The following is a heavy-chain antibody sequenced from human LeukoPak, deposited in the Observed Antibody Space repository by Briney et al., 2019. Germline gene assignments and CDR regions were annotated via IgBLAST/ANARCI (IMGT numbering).Heavy chain of an antibody. CDR1: GYTFTSYY. D-gene: IGHD5-12*01. CDR3: ARERLGLRRYYYYGMDV. Sequence: ASVKVSCKASGYTFTSYYMHWVRQAPGQGLEWMGIINPSGGSTSYAQKFQGRATMTRDTSTSTVYMELSSLRSEDTAVYYCARERLGLRRYYYYGMDVWGQGTTVTVSS. CDR2: INPSGGST. V-gene: IGHV1-46*01. J-gene: IGHJ6*02.